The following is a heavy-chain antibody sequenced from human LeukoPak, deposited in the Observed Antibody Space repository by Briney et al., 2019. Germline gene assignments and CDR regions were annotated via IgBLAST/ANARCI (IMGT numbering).Heavy chain of an antibody. V-gene: IGHV3-7*01. CDR3: SGRSGFRSIY. D-gene: IGHD2-2*01. CDR1: GFTCNIHC. Sequence: PGGSLRLSCEAAGFTCNIHCMNWLRQAPGKGLEWLANIRPDGSEKVYVDSVRGRFTISRDNTKNSVYLQMNNLRSEDSAVYYCSGRSGFRSIYWGQGIRVTVSS. CDR2: IRPDGSEK. J-gene: IGHJ4*02.